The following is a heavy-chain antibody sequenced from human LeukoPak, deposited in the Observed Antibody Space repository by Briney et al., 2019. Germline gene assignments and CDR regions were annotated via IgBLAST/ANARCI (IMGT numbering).Heavy chain of an antibody. CDR1: GGTFSSYA. J-gene: IGHJ6*03. CDR3: ATFYDFWSGAPGDFDYYYYMDV. Sequence: SVKVSCKASGGTFSSYAISWVRQAPGQGLEWMGGIIPIFGTANYAQKFQGRVTITADESTSTAYMELSSLRSEDTAVYYCATFYDFWSGAPGDFDYYYYMDVWGKGTTVTVSS. CDR2: IIPIFGTA. V-gene: IGHV1-69*13. D-gene: IGHD3-3*01.